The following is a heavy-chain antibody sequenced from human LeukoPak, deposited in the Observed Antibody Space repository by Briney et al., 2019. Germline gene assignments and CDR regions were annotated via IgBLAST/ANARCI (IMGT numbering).Heavy chain of an antibody. D-gene: IGHD6-19*01. CDR2: INPDSGGT. Sequence: ASVKVSCKPSGYTFTDYYIHWVRQPPGQGPEWMGWINPDSGGTNFAQKFQGRVTMTRDTSISTAYMELTSLRSDDTALYYCARGREVAGTVSYWGQGSLVTVSS. V-gene: IGHV1-2*02. CDR1: GYTFTDYY. J-gene: IGHJ4*02. CDR3: ARGREVAGTVSY.